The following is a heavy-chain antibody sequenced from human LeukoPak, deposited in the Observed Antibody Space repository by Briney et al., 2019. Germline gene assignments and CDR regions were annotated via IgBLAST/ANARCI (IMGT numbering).Heavy chain of an antibody. D-gene: IGHD1-20*01. Sequence: GGSLRVSCAVSGFTFSSYSMNWVRQAPGKGLEWVSYISSSSSTIYYADSVKGRFTISRDNAKNSLYLQMNSLRAEDTAVYYRARAGITGTLDYWGQGTLVTVSS. CDR3: ARAGITGTLDY. CDR2: ISSSSSTI. V-gene: IGHV3-48*01. J-gene: IGHJ4*02. CDR1: GFTFSSYS.